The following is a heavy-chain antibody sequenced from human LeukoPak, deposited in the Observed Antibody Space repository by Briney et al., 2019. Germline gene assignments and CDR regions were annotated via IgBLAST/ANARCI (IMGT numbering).Heavy chain of an antibody. V-gene: IGHV1-46*01. CDR2: INPSGGST. CDR3: ARALDYYGSGSYYNWDNWFDP. Sequence: ASVKVSCKASGYSFIGYYIHWVRQAPGQGLEWMGIINPSGGSTSYAQKFQGRVTMTRDTSTRIVYMELSSLRSEDTAVYYCARALDYYGSGSYYNWDNWFDPWGQGTLVTVSS. CDR1: GYSFIGYY. J-gene: IGHJ5*02. D-gene: IGHD3-10*01.